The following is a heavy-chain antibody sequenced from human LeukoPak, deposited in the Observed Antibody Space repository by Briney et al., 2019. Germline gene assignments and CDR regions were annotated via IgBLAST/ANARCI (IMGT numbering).Heavy chain of an antibody. Sequence: PGGSLRLSCAASGFTFSSYSMKWVRQAPGKGLEWVSHITSGSRTIYYADSVKGRFTISRDNDKNSLYLQMNSLRAEDTAVYYCARDSGRGGSCDYWGQGTLVTVSS. CDR1: GFTFSSYS. V-gene: IGHV3-48*01. CDR2: ITSGSRTI. CDR3: ARDSGRGGSCDY. J-gene: IGHJ4*02. D-gene: IGHD2-15*01.